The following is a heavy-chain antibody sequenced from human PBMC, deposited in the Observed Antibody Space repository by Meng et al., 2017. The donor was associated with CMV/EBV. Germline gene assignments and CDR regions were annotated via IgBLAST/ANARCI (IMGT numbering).Heavy chain of an antibody. CDR1: GFTFSSYS. D-gene: IGHD3-10*01. CDR3: ARGAVGYLVRVYYLDY. CDR2: ISSSSSYI. J-gene: IGHJ4*02. Sequence: GGSLRLSCAASGFTFSSYSMNWVRQAPGKGLEWVSSISSSSSYIYYADSVKGRFTISRDNAKNSLYLQMNSLRAEDTAVYYCARGAVGYLVRVYYLDYWGQGTLVTVSS. V-gene: IGHV3-21*01.